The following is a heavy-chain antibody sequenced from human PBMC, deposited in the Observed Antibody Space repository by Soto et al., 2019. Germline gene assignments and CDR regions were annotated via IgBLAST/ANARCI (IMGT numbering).Heavy chain of an antibody. Sequence: PGGSLRLSCAASGFTFDDYAMHWVRQAPGKGLEWVSGISWNSGSIGYADSVKGRFTISRDNAKNSLYLQMNSLRAEDTALYYCAKDITTVVTSGAFDIWGQGTMVTVSS. CDR2: ISWNSGSI. V-gene: IGHV3-9*01. J-gene: IGHJ3*02. CDR3: AKDITTVVTSGAFDI. D-gene: IGHD4-17*01. CDR1: GFTFDDYA.